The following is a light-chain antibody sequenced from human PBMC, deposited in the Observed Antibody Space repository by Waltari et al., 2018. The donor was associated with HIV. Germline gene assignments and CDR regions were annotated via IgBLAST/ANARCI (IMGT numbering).Light chain of an antibody. J-gene: IGLJ2*01. CDR3: NSRDSTGNHLVV. Sequence: SSGVAQDPAVSVALGQTVTITCRGDSFRTYYATWYQQKPGQAPVLIFYGKNSRPSGITDRFSGSTSGNTAFLTITGAQAEDEAAYYCNSRDSTGNHLVVFGGGTKLTVL. CDR2: GKN. CDR1: SFRTYY. V-gene: IGLV3-19*01.